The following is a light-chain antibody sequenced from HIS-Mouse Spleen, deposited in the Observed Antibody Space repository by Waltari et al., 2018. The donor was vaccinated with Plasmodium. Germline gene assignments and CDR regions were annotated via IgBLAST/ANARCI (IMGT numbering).Light chain of an antibody. CDR1: ALPKKY. J-gene: IGLJ3*02. CDR3: YSTDSSGNHRV. V-gene: IGLV3-10*01. CDR2: EDS. Sequence: SYELTQPPSVSVSPGQTARITCSGDALPKKYASWNQQKSGQAPVLVIYEDSKRPPGIPGRFSGSSSGTMATLTISGAQVEDEADYYCYSTDSSGNHRVFGGGTKLTVL.